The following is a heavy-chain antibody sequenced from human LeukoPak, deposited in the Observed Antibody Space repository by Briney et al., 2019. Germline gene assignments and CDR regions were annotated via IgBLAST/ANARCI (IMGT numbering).Heavy chain of an antibody. D-gene: IGHD2-2*01. CDR2: IYTSGST. J-gene: IGHJ4*02. CDR3: ANTRSSTRGYYFDY. Sequence: PSETLSLTCTVSGGSISSYYWSWIRQPPGKGLEWIGYIYTSGSTNYNPSLKSRVTISVDTSKNQFSLKLSSVTAADTAVYYCANTRSSTRGYYFDYWGQGTLVTVSS. V-gene: IGHV4-4*09. CDR1: GGSISSYY.